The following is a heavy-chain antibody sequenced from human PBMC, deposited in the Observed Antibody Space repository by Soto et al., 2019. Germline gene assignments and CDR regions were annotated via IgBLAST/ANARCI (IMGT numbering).Heavy chain of an antibody. CDR3: TTNSYDQYSGSRDAFDI. CDR2: IKSKTDGGTT. D-gene: IGHD1-26*01. Sequence: GGSLRLSCAASGFTFSNAWMNWVRQAPGKWLEWVGRIKSKTDGGTTDYAAPVKDRFTISRDDSKNTLYLQMNSLKTEDTAVYYCTTNSYDQYSGSRDAFDIWGQGTMVTVSS. V-gene: IGHV3-15*07. J-gene: IGHJ3*02. CDR1: GFTFSNAW.